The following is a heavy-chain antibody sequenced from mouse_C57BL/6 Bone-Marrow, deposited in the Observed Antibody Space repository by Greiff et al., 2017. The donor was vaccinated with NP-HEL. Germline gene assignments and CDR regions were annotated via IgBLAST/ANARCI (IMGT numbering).Heavy chain of an antibody. CDR3: ARGNWDAMDY. D-gene: IGHD4-1*01. J-gene: IGHJ4*01. CDR2: INPNNGGT. CDR1: GYTFTDYN. Sequence: VQLKESGPELVKPGASVKMSCKASGYTFTDYNMHWVKQSHGKSLEWIGYINPNNGGTSYNQKFKGKATLTVNKSSSTAYMELRSLTSEDSAVYYCARGNWDAMDYWGQGTSVTVSS. V-gene: IGHV1-22*01.